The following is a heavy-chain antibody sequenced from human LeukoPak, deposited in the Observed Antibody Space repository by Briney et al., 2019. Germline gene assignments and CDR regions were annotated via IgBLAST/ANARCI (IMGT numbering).Heavy chain of an antibody. Sequence: SETLSLTCTVSGGSISTYYWSWIRQPPGKGLEWIAYIYYSGSTNYNPSLKSRVTMSVDTSRNQFSLKLSSVTAADTAVYYCARRRYCSSSNCHDFDHWGQGTLVTASS. V-gene: IGHV4-59*08. CDR3: ARRRYCSSSNCHDFDH. J-gene: IGHJ4*02. CDR2: IYYSGST. D-gene: IGHD2-2*01. CDR1: GGSISTYY.